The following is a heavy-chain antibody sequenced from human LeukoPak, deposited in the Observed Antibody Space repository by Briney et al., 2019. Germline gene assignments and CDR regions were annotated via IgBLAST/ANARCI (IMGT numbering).Heavy chain of an antibody. CDR2: INHSGST. V-gene: IGHV4-34*01. J-gene: IGHJ4*02. CDR1: GGSFSGYY. Sequence: SETLSLTCAVYGGSFSGYYWSWIRQPPGKGLEWIGEINHSGSTNYNPSLKSRVTISVDTSKNQFSLKLSSVTAADTAVYYCARGKCSSTSCYLGDLGFDYWGRGTLVTVSS. D-gene: IGHD2-2*01. CDR3: ARGKCSSTSCYLGDLGFDY.